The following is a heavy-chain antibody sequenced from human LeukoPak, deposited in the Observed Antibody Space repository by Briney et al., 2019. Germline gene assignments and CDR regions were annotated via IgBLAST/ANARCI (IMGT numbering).Heavy chain of an antibody. D-gene: IGHD2-8*02. CDR3: ARLSVLHWFAGAQPNDP. CDR2: IYYSGST. CDR1: GGSINSSGYF. Sequence: SEALSLTCTVSGGSINSSGYFWGWIRQPPGKGLEWIGNIYYSGSTYYNPSLRSRVTMSVDTSKEQFSLKLSPVTAADTAVYYCARLSVLHWFAGAQPNDPWGQGILVIVSS. V-gene: IGHV4-39*01. J-gene: IGHJ5*02.